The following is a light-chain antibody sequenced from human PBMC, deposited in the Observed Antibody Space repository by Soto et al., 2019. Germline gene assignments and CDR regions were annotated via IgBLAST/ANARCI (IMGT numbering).Light chain of an antibody. CDR2: EVT. CDR1: TNDVEFYSR. V-gene: IGLV2-23*02. CDR3: CSYSDTNTYV. J-gene: IGLJ2*01. Sequence: QSVLTQPASVSGSPGQSISISCTGTTNDVEFYSRVSWFQQHPGKAPKLIIYEVTERPSGVSSRVSGSKSGNTASLPISGLQAEDEADYYCCSYSDTNTYVFGSGTKLTVL.